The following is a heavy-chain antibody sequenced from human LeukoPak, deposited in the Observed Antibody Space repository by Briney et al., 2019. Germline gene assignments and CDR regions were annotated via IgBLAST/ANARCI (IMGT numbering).Heavy chain of an antibody. D-gene: IGHD3-22*01. V-gene: IGHV4-30-2*01. CDR1: GGSISSGGYY. Sequence: SETLSLTCTVSGGSISSGGYYWSWIRQPPGKGLEWIGYIYHSGSTYYNPSLKSRVTISVDRSKNQFSLKLSSVTAADTAVYYCARHGSNYYEGGGYFDYWGQGTLVTVSS. CDR3: ARHGSNYYEGGGYFDY. CDR2: IYHSGST. J-gene: IGHJ4*02.